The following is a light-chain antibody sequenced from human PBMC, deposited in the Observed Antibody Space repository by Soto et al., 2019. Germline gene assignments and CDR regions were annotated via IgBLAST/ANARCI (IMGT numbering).Light chain of an antibody. CDR3: QSYDSSLTGAPV. CDR2: GNF. V-gene: IGLV1-40*01. CDR1: GSNIGAGYD. Sequence: QSVLTQPPSVSGAPVQRVTISCTGAGSNIGAGYDVNWYQQVPGAAPKLLIYGNFNRPSGVPDRFSASKSGSSASLAITGLQAEDEADYYCQSYDSSLTGAPVFAGGTKLTVL. J-gene: IGLJ3*02.